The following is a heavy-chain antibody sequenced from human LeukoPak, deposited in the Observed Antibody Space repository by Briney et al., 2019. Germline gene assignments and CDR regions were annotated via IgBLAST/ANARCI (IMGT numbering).Heavy chain of an antibody. J-gene: IGHJ4*02. CDR2: IKQDGSEK. CDR1: GFTLRNYR. V-gene: IGHV3-7*01. D-gene: IGHD3-3*01. Sequence: GGSLRLSCAASGFTLRNYRMNWVRQAPGKGLEWVANIKQDGSEKYYVDSVKGRFTISRDNAKNSLYLQMNSLRADDTAVYYCARSARLMKGVVEVTALDDWGQGTLVTVSS. CDR3: ARSARLMKGVVEVTALDD.